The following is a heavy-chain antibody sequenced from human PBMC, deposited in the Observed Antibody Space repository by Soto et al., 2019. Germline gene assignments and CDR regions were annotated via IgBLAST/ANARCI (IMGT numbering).Heavy chain of an antibody. CDR3: ATRRDASYSYYGMDV. D-gene: IGHD2-2*01. V-gene: IGHV3-23*01. CDR2: ISGSGDNA. CDR1: GFTFSTYA. J-gene: IGHJ6*02. Sequence: EVQLLESGGGLVQPGGSLRLSCAASGFTFSTYAMTWVRQAPGKGLEWVSGISGSGDNAYYADSLKGRFTISRDNSKNTLFLQMNSLRAEDTAVYYGATRRDASYSYYGMDVWGQGTTVTVSS.